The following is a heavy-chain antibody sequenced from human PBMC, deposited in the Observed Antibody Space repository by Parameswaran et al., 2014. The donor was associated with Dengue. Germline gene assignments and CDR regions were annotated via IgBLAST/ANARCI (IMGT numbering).Heavy chain of an antibody. D-gene: IGHD3-16*02. CDR3: ARLTSLIGFDP. CDR2: ISSSGSTI. J-gene: IGHJ5*02. Sequence: GLEWVSYISSSGSTIYYADSVKGRFTISRDNAKNSLYLQMNSLRAEDTAVYYCARLTSLIGFDPWGQGTLVTVSS. V-gene: IGHV3-48*03.